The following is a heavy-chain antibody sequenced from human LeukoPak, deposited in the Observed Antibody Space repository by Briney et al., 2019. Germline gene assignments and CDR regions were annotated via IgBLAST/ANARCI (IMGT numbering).Heavy chain of an antibody. CDR3: ARFETIAVATVDY. D-gene: IGHD6-13*01. Sequence: GGSLRLSCAASGFTFSTYSMNWVRQAPGKGLEWVSSISRSGRTIYYADSVKGRFTISRDNAKNSLYLQMNSLSADDPAMYYCARFETIAVATVDYWGQGTLVTVSS. CDR1: GFTFSTYS. V-gene: IGHV3-21*01. J-gene: IGHJ4*02. CDR2: ISRSGRTI.